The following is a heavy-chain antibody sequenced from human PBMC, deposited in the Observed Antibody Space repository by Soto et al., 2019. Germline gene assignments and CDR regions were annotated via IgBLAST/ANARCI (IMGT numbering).Heavy chain of an antibody. D-gene: IGHD3-22*01. Sequence: SETLSLTCTVSGGSISSGDYYWSWIRQPPGKGLEWIGYIYYSGSTYYNPSLKSRVTISVDTSKNQFSLKLSSVTAADTAVYYCARFYDSSGYLGYVDYWGPGTLVTVSS. CDR2: IYYSGST. CDR1: GGSISSGDYY. J-gene: IGHJ4*02. CDR3: ARFYDSSGYLGYVDY. V-gene: IGHV4-30-4*01.